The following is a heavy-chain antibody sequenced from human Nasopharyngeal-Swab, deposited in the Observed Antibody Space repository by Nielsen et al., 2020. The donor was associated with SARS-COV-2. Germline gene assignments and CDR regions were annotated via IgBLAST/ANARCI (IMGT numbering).Heavy chain of an antibody. D-gene: IGHD4-23*01. Sequence: GESLKISCAASGFTFSRCGMHWVRQAPGKGLEWVALISYDGRIEDSAHSVKGRFTISRDNSKNMLNLQMDSLRGDDTAVYYCAREKDERTVGSGFDYWGQGTLVTVSS. CDR2: ISYDGRIE. CDR3: AREKDERTVGSGFDY. V-gene: IGHV3-30*03. J-gene: IGHJ4*02. CDR1: GFTFSRCG.